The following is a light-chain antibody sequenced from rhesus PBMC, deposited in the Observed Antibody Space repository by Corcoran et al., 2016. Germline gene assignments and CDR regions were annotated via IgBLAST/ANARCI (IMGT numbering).Light chain of an antibody. CDR3: QQHKSYPFT. V-gene: IGKV1S14*01. J-gene: IGKJ3*01. Sequence: DIQMTQSPSPLSASVGDTVTITCRASQGISTYIAWYQQKPGKAPRPLISYASNLDSGVPSRFSGSGSGTDFTLTIGSLQPEDFATYYFQQHKSYPFTFGPGTKRDVK. CDR2: YAS. CDR1: QGISTY.